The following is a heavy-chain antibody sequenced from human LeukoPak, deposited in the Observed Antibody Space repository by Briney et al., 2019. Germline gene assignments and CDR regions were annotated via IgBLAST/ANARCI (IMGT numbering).Heavy chain of an antibody. CDR3: ARGPYDSSAHRFDY. V-gene: IGHV1-8*01. D-gene: IGHD3-22*01. J-gene: IGHJ4*02. CDR1: GYTFTSFD. Sequence: ASVKVSCKASGYTFTSFDINWVRQATGQGLEWMGWMNPNSGNTGYAQKFQGRVTITRNSSISTAYMELRSLRSEDTAVYYCARGPYDSSAHRFDYWGQGTLVTVSS. CDR2: MNPNSGNT.